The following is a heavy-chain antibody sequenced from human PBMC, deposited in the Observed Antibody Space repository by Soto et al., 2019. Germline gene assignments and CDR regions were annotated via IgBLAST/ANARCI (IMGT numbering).Heavy chain of an antibody. J-gene: IGHJ4*02. V-gene: IGHV4-31*03. CDR1: GGSISSGGYY. Sequence: TLSLTCTVSGGSISSGGYYWSWIRQHPGKGLEWIGYIYYSGSTYYNPSLKSRVTISVDTSITTVYMELKNLSPDDTAVYYCGRGRSGQIVVFYWGQGTPVTVSS. CDR2: IYYSGST. CDR3: GRGRSGQIVVFY. D-gene: IGHD1-26*01.